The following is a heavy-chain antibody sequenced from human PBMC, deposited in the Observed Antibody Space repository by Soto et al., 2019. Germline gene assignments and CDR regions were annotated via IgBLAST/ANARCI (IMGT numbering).Heavy chain of an antibody. V-gene: IGHV4-31*03. J-gene: IGHJ5*02. D-gene: IGHD2-21*02. Sequence: SETLSLTCTVSGDSIGGVGYWSWIRQFPGRGLEWIGCISSSGSTYYNPTLNNRISLSLDTSQNQFSLKLLSVTAADTAIYYCARSGVTGIVIPSHWFDPWGQGTLVTVSS. CDR2: ISSSGST. CDR1: GDSIGGVGY. CDR3: ARSGVTGIVIPSHWFDP.